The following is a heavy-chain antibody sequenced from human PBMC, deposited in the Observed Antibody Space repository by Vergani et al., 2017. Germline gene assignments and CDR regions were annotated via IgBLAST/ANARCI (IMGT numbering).Heavy chain of an antibody. CDR2: MNPNIGNT. J-gene: IGHJ6*02. D-gene: IGHD3-22*01. Sequence: QVQLVQSGAEVKKPGASVKVSCKASGYTFTSYDINWVRQATGQGLEWMGWMNPNIGNTGYAQKFQGRVTITRNTSISTGYMELSSLRSEDTAVYYCAREDSSGYLYYYGMDVWGQGTTVTVSS. CDR3: AREDSSGYLYYYGMDV. CDR1: GYTFTSYD. V-gene: IGHV1-8*03.